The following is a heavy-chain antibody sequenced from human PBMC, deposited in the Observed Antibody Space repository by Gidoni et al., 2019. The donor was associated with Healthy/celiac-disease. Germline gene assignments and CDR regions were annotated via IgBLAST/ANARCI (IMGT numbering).Heavy chain of an antibody. J-gene: IGHJ6*02. CDR3: ARGGGYDFYYYYYYGMDV. CDR2: ISYDGSNK. Sequence: QVQLVESGGGVVQPGRSLRLSCAASGFTFSSYGMHWVRQAPGKGLEWVAVISYDGSNKYDADSVKGRFTISRDNSKNTLYLQMNSLRAEDTAVYYCARGGGYDFYYYYYYGMDVWGQGTTVTVSS. D-gene: IGHD5-12*01. V-gene: IGHV3-30*03. CDR1: GFTFSSYG.